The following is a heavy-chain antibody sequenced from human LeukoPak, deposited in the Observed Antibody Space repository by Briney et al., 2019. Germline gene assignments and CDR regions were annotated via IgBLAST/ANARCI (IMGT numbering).Heavy chain of an antibody. J-gene: IGHJ6*02. CDR2: INYSGST. V-gene: IGHV4-59*01. CDR3: ARGDILTGYYSPSYHYGMDV. CDR1: GGSISSYY. D-gene: IGHD3-9*01. Sequence: PSETLPLTCTVSGGSISSYYWSWIRQPPGKGLEWIGYINYSGSTNYNPSLKSRVTISLDTSKNQFSLKLSSVTAADTAIYYCARGDILTGYYSPSYHYGMDVWGQGTTVTVSS.